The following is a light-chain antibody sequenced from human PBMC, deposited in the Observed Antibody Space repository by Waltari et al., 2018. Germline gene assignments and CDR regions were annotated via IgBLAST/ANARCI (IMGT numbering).Light chain of an antibody. J-gene: IGLJ3*02. CDR3: AAWDDSLNGRWV. CDR2: RRD. CDR1: ASNIGNNV. V-gene: IGLV1-44*01. Sequence: QSVLTQPPSASGTPGQGVTISCSGGASNIGNNVVNWYQQVPGNAPKLVTVRRDRRPAGVPDRFSGSKAGTSASLAISGLQSEDEADYYCAAWDDSLNGRWVFGGGTKVTVL.